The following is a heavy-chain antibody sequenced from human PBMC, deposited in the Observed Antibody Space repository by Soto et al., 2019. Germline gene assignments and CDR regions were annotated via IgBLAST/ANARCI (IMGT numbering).Heavy chain of an antibody. CDR3: AKAKGYCSSTSCREAYYYYGMDX. D-gene: IGHD2-2*01. Sequence: GGSLRLSCVASGFTFSSYGMHWVRQAPGKGLEWVGLISYDGNNKYHVYSVKVRFTISIDNSNNTLFLQMNSLRAEDTAVYYCAKAKGYCSSTSCREAYYYYGMDXWGQGTTVTVS. J-gene: IGHJ6*02. CDR1: GFTFSSYG. CDR2: ISYDGNNK. V-gene: IGHV3-30*18.